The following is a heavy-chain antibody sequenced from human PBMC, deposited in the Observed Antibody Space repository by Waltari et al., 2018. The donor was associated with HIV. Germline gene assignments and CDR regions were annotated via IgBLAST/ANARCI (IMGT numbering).Heavy chain of an antibody. Sequence: QVQLQASGPGLVEPSQTLSPICTVSRYSISSGSYWGWIREPPGMGLEWIGSIYHSGSTYYKSSLRSRATMSVDTSKNQFSLNLTSVTAADTAIYFCARVFFGPKSGSYRHGFDPWGQGTLVTVSS. V-gene: IGHV4-38-2*02. J-gene: IGHJ5*02. CDR2: IYHSGST. D-gene: IGHD3-16*02. CDR3: ARVFFGPKSGSYRHGFDP. CDR1: RYSISSGSY.